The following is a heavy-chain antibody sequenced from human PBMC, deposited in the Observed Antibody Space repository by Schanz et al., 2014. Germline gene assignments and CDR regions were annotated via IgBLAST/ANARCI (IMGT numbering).Heavy chain of an antibody. CDR2: IIPILGIA. V-gene: IGHV1-69*02. D-gene: IGHD6-13*01. J-gene: IGHJ4*01. CDR1: GGTFSTYT. CDR3: ASSGAGYSSSWDFDY. Sequence: QVQLVQSGAEVKKPGSSVKVSCKASGGTFSTYTISWVRQAPGQGLEWMGRIIPILGIANYAQKFQCRVTITTDKSTFTAYMDVSSLRSEDAAVYYCASSGAGYSSSWDFDYWGQGTLVTVSS.